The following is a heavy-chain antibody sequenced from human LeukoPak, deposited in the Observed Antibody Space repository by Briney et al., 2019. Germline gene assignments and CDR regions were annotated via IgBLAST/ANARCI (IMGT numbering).Heavy chain of an antibody. Sequence: SETLSLTCTVSGGSISSYYWSWIRQPPGKGLEWIGYIYTSGSTNYNPSLKSRVTISVDTSKNQFSLKLSSVTAADTAVYYCARLPLGYCSSTSCPTDYWGPGTLVTVSS. D-gene: IGHD2-2*01. CDR3: ARLPLGYCSSTSCPTDY. CDR1: GGSISSYY. CDR2: IYTSGST. V-gene: IGHV4-4*09. J-gene: IGHJ4*02.